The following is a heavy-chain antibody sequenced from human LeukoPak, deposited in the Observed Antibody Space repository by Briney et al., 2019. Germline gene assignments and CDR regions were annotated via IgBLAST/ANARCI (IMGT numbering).Heavy chain of an antibody. CDR3: AREPIL. Sequence: PSETLSLTCTVSGGSVSSGSHYWSWIRQPPGKELEWIGYMYSSGSTNYNPSLKSRVTISIDTSKNQFSLKLSSVTAADTAVYYCAREPILWGQGTLVTVSS. J-gene: IGHJ4*02. CDR2: MYSSGST. CDR1: GGSVSSGSHY. V-gene: IGHV4-61*01.